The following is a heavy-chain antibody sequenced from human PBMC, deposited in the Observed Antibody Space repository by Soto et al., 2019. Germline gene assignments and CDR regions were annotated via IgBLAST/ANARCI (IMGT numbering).Heavy chain of an antibody. J-gene: IGHJ6*03. D-gene: IGHD3-3*01. CDR2: IYPGDSDT. Sequence: GESLKISCKGSGYSFTSYWIGWVRQMPGKGLEWMGIIYPGDSDTRYSPSFQGQVTISADKSISTAYLQWSSLKASDTAMYYCARHIGSPLLIHYDFPYMVVSCKRTMVTDSS. CDR1: GYSFTSYW. CDR3: ARHIGSPLLIHYDFPYMVV. V-gene: IGHV5-51*01.